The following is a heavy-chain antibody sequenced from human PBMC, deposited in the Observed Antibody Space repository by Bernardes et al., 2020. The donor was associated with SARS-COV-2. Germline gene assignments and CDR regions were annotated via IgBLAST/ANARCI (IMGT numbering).Heavy chain of an antibody. Sequence: GGSLRLSCAASGFTFSSYGMSWVRQAPGKGLEWVSDIRGGGGGIYYADSVKGRFTISRDNSRTTLYLQMNSLRTEDTAIYYCAKRDVYSSEDYWGQGTLVTVSS. D-gene: IGHD6-25*01. CDR2: IRGGGGGI. J-gene: IGHJ4*02. V-gene: IGHV3-23*01. CDR1: GFTFSSYG. CDR3: AKRDVYSSEDY.